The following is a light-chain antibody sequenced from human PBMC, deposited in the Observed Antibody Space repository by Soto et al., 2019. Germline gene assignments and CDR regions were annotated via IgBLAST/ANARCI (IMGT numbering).Light chain of an antibody. CDR2: DAS. CDR3: QQYNSYTWT. V-gene: IGKV1-5*01. Sequence: DIQITQSPSTLSASVGDRVTITCRASQSISSWLAWYQQTPGKAPKILIYDASSLESGVPSRFSGSGSGTEFTLTISSLQPDDFATYYCQQYNSYTWTFGQGTKVDIK. J-gene: IGKJ1*01. CDR1: QSISSW.